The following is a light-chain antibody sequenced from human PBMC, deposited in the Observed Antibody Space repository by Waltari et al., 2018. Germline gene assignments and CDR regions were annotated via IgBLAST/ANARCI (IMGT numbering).Light chain of an antibody. V-gene: IGKV4-1*01. Sequence: DIVMTPSPDSLAVSLGARATINCKPSQNILYSSNNKNYLAWYQLKPGQAPKLLFYWGATRESGVTDRCSGSGAGTEFTLTTISRQAEDVAVYYCQQHYSTRRTFGQGTKVEIK. CDR2: WGA. CDR3: QQHYSTRRT. CDR1: QNILYSSNNKNY. J-gene: IGKJ1*01.